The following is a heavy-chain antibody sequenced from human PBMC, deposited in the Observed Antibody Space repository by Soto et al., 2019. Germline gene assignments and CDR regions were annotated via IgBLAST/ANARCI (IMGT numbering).Heavy chain of an antibody. V-gene: IGHV4-59*01. CDR2: IYYSGST. Sequence: SETLSLTCTVSGGSISSYYWSWIRQPPGKGLEWIGYIYYSGSTNYNPSLKSRVTISVDTSKNQFSLKLSSVTAADTAVYYCARAYYDILTGPEFYFDYWGQGTLVTVS. CDR1: GGSISSYY. J-gene: IGHJ4*02. CDR3: ARAYYDILTGPEFYFDY. D-gene: IGHD3-9*01.